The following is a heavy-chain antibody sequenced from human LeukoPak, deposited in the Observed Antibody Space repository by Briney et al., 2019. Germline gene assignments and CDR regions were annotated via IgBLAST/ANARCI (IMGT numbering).Heavy chain of an antibody. V-gene: IGHV3-33*01. CDR2: IWSDGSNN. Sequence: GGSLRLSCAASGFTFSSYGMHWVRQAPGKGLEWVAVIWSDGSNNYYADSVKGRFTISRGNSKNTLYLQMNSLRAEDTAVYYCARDGGISTSGSPLNYWGQGTLVTVSS. CDR3: ARDGGISTSGSPLNY. J-gene: IGHJ4*02. CDR1: GFTFSSYG. D-gene: IGHD3-10*01.